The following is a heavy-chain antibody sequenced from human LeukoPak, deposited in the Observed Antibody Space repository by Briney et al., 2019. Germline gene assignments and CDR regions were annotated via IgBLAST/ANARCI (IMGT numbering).Heavy chain of an antibody. Sequence: RPSETLSLTCTVSGGSISSSSYYWGWIRQPPGKGLEWIGSIYYSGSTYYNPSLKSRVTISVDTSKNQFSLKLSSVTAADPAVYYCARRYYDFWIGYFNWFDPWGQGTLVTVSS. CDR1: GGSISSSSYY. J-gene: IGHJ5*02. CDR2: IYYSGST. CDR3: ARRYYDFWIGYFNWFDP. V-gene: IGHV4-39*01. D-gene: IGHD3-3*01.